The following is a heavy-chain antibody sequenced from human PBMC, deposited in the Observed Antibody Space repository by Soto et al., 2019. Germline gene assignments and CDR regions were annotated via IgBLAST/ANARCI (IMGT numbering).Heavy chain of an antibody. Sequence: QVQLQESGPGLVKPSQTLSLTCTVSGGSISSGGYYWSWIRQHPGKGLEWIGYIYYSGSTYYNPSLTSRVTISVDTSKNQFSLKLSSVTAADTAVYYCARERATVTNNWFDPWGQGTLVTVSS. CDR3: ARERATVTNNWFDP. D-gene: IGHD4-17*01. CDR2: IYYSGST. CDR1: GGSISSGGYY. V-gene: IGHV4-31*03. J-gene: IGHJ5*02.